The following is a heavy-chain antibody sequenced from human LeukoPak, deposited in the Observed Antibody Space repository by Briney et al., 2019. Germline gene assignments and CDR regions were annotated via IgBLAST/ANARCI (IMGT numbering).Heavy chain of an antibody. CDR1: GFTSSNYA. Sequence: GGSLRLSCAASGFTSSNYAMSWVRQAPGKGLEWVSAISGSGGGTYYADSVKGRFTISRDNSKNTLYLQMNSLRAEDTAVYYCAKGNWNYPLDYWGQGTLVTVSS. J-gene: IGHJ4*02. V-gene: IGHV3-23*01. CDR2: ISGSGGGT. D-gene: IGHD1-7*01. CDR3: AKGNWNYPLDY.